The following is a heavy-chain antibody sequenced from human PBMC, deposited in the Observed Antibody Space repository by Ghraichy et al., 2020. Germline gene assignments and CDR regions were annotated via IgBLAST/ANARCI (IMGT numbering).Heavy chain of an antibody. Sequence: LSLTCAASGFTLSSHWMHWVRQAPGKGLVWVSRVNTDGYTTNYADSVKGRFTISRDTTKNTLYLQMNSLRTDDTAVYYCARVGSGWGGGYDYWGRGTLVTVSS. V-gene: IGHV3-74*01. J-gene: IGHJ4*02. CDR3: ARVGSGWGGGYDY. CDR2: VNTDGYTT. D-gene: IGHD6-19*01. CDR1: GFTLSSHW.